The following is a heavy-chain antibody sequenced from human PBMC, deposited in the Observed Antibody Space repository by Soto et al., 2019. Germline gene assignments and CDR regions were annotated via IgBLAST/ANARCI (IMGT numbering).Heavy chain of an antibody. V-gene: IGHV3-21*06. CDR3: ARDTPLSMIVVVGVDDF. CDR2: ISSRSTFI. Sequence: GGSLRLSCTVLGFTLTNENMNWVRQSPGKGLEWVSPISSRSTFINYADSVKGRFTISRDNDKGLVYLQMNSLRAEDTAVYYCARDTPLSMIVVVGVDDFWGQGTLVTVSS. D-gene: IGHD3-22*01. J-gene: IGHJ4*02. CDR1: GFTLTNEN.